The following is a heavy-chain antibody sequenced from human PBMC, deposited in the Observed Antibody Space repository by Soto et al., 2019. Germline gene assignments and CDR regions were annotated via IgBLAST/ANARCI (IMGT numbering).Heavy chain of an antibody. CDR1: GGTFSSYA. V-gene: IGHV1-69*01. CDR2: IIPIFGTA. Sequence: QVQLVQSGAAVKKPGSSVKVSCKASGGTFSSYAISWVRQAPGQGLEWMGGIIPIFGTANYAQKFQGRVTITADESTSTAYMELSRLRSEDTAVYYCARDLDCSSTSCYYWFDPWGQGTLVTVSS. D-gene: IGHD2-2*01. J-gene: IGHJ5*02. CDR3: ARDLDCSSTSCYYWFDP.